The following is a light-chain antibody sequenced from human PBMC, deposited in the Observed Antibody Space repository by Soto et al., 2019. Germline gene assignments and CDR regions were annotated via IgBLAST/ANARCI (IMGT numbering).Light chain of an antibody. Sequence: EIVLTQSPATLSLSPGERATLSCRASQSVSRSYLGWYQQKLGQAPRLLIYAVSSRATGIPDRFSGSGSGTDFTLTISRLEPEDFALYYCQQYGSSPYTCGQGTKLEIK. CDR1: QSVSRSY. J-gene: IGKJ2*01. V-gene: IGKV3-20*01. CDR2: AVS. CDR3: QQYGSSPYT.